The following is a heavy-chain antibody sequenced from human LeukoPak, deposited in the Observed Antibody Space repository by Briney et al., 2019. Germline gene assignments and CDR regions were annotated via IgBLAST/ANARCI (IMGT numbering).Heavy chain of an antibody. CDR2: ISYDGSNK. CDR3: AKDIQTHMDV. CDR1: GFTFSSYG. J-gene: IGHJ6*04. Sequence: PGGSLRLSCAASGFTFSSYGMHWVRQAPGKGLEWVAVISYDGSNKYYADSVKGRFTITRDNSKNTLYLQMNSLRAEDTAVYYCAKDIQTHMDVWGKGTTVTVSS. V-gene: IGHV3-30*18. D-gene: IGHD2-21*01.